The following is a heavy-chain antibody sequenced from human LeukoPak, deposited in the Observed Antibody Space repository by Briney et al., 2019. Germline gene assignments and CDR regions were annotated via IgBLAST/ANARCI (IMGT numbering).Heavy chain of an antibody. CDR1: GFTFSSYA. V-gene: IGHV3-23*01. CDR3: AKDRDYYDSSGSYYFDY. Sequence: GGSLRLSCEASGFTFSSYAMSWVRQAPGKGLEWVSGIIDSGDITYYANSVKGRFTISRDNSKNTLYLQMNSLRAEDTAVYYCAKDRDYYDSSGSYYFDYWGQGTLVTVSS. J-gene: IGHJ4*02. D-gene: IGHD3-22*01. CDR2: IIDSGDIT.